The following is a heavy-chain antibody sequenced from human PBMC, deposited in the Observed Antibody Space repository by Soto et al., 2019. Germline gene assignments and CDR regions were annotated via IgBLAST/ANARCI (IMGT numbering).Heavy chain of an antibody. D-gene: IGHD3-9*01. CDR3: ARDSYDILTGQKRYFDF. V-gene: IGHV3-43*01. CDR2: ISWDGGIT. Sequence: GSVRLSCAASGFSLEDYTMHWVRQGPGKGPEWISLISWDGGITDYSDSVKGRFISSRDNSKNSLFLEMNSPTSEDAAMYFCARDSYDILTGQKRYFDFWGQGTLVTVSS. CDR1: GFSLEDYT. J-gene: IGHJ4*02.